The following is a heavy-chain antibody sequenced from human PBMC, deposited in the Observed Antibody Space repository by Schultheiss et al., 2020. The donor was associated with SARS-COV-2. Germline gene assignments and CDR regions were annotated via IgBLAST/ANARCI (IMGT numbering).Heavy chain of an antibody. J-gene: IGHJ6*02. CDR3: AKDSYDFWSGYTYYYYYYGMDV. V-gene: IGHV3-23*01. CDR2: ISGSGGST. D-gene: IGHD3-3*01. CDR1: GFTFSDYY. Sequence: GGSLRLSCTASGFTFSDYYMSWIRQAPGKGLEWVSAISGSGGSTYYADSVKGRFTISRDNSKNTLYLQMNSLRAEDTAVYYCAKDSYDFWSGYTYYYYYYGMDVWGQGTTVTVSS.